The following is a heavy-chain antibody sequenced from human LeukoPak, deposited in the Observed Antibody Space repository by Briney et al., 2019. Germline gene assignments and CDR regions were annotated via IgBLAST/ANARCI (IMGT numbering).Heavy chain of an antibody. CDR2: INHSGST. V-gene: IGHV4-34*01. CDR3: ARGYGSSWSKYYFDY. J-gene: IGHJ4*02. CDR1: GGSFRGYY. Sequence: PSETLSLTCAVYGGSFRGYYWSWIRQPPGKGLEWIGEINHSGSTNYNPSLKSRVTISVDTSKNQFSLKLSSVTAADTAVYYCARGYGSSWSKYYFDYWGQETLVTVSS. D-gene: IGHD6-13*01.